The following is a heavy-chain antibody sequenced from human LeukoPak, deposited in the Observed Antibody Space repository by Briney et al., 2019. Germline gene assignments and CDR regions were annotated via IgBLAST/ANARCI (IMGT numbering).Heavy chain of an antibody. CDR2: ISGSGGST. V-gene: IGHV3-23*01. CDR3: AKDSSGWYGGFDY. CDR1: GFTFSSYA. Sequence: GGSLRLSCTASGFTFSSYAMSWVRQAPGRGLGWVSVISGSGGSTYYADSVKGRFTISRDNSKNTLYLQMNSLRAEDTAVYYCAKDSSGWYGGFDYWGQGTLVTVSS. J-gene: IGHJ4*02. D-gene: IGHD6-19*01.